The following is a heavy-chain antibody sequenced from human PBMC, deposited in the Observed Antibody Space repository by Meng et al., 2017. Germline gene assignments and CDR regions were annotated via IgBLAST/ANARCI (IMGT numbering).Heavy chain of an antibody. V-gene: IGHV1-3*01. CDR2: INAGNGNT. J-gene: IGHJ5*02. Sequence: QVQLVQSGAEVKKPGASVKVSCKTSGYTFTSYAMHWVRQAPGQRLEWMGWINAGNGNTKYSQKFQGRVTITRDTSASTAYMELSNLRSEDTAVYYCARDKLKTFDPWGQGTLVTVSS. CDR1: GYTFTSYA. CDR3: ARDKLKTFDP.